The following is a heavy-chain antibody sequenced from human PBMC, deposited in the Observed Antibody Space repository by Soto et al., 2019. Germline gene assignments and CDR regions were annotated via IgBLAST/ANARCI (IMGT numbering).Heavy chain of an antibody. CDR1: GYRFNDYY. Sequence: ASVKVSCKASGYRFNDYYMHWVRQAPGQGLEWMGWINPNSGGTSYPQKFQGRVTMTRDTSISTAYMELSRLTSDDTAMYHCATVGGGSSSWSPAGAFAIWGQGTMVTVSS. CDR2: INPNSGGT. J-gene: IGHJ3*02. D-gene: IGHD6-13*01. CDR3: ATVGGGSSSWSPAGAFAI. V-gene: IGHV1-2*02.